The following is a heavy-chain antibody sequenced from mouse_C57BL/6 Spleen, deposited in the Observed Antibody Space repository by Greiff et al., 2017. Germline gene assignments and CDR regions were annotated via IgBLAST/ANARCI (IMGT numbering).Heavy chain of an antibody. V-gene: IGHV1-81*01. CDR3: ARRGVVAPYAMDY. CDR1: GYTFTSYG. Sequence: QVQLQQSGAELARPGASVKLSCKASGYTFTSYGISWVKQRTGQGLEWIGEIYPRSGNTYYNEKFKGKATLTADKSSNTAYMELRSLTSEDSAVYFCARRGVVAPYAMDYWGQGTSVTVSS. CDR2: IYPRSGNT. J-gene: IGHJ4*01. D-gene: IGHD1-1*01.